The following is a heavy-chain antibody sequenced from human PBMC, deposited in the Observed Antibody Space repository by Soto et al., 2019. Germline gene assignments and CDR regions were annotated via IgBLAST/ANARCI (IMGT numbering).Heavy chain of an antibody. CDR2: IRSKAYGGTT. J-gene: IGHJ4*02. Sequence: LGLSWTTSGXTFGDYIMNWVRQAPGKGLEWVGFIRSKAYGGTTEYAASVKGRFTISRDDSKNIAYLQMNSLTTEDTGLCYCTRAWYRCGGDCFPAFDYWGQGTPVTVSS. CDR3: TRAWYRCGGDCFPAFDY. V-gene: IGHV3-49*04. D-gene: IGHD2-21*02. CDR1: GXTFGDYI.